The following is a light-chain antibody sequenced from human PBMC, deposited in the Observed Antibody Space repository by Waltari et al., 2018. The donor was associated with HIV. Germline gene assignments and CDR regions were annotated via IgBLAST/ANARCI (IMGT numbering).Light chain of an antibody. V-gene: IGLV2-14*01. J-gene: IGLJ3*02. CDR3: SSYTSSRTLV. Sequence: QSALTQPASVSGSPGQSITISCTGTRSDVGGYNYVSWYQQHPDKAPKLVIFEVNKRPSGVSNRFSGSKSGNTASLTISGLQAEDEADYYCSSYTSSRTLVFGGGTKLTVL. CDR2: EVN. CDR1: RSDVGGYNY.